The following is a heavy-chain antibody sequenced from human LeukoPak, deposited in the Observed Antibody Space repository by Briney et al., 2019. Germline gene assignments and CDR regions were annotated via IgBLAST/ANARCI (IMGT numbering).Heavy chain of an antibody. D-gene: IGHD6-19*01. J-gene: IGHJ4*02. CDR1: GFTFSSYS. CDR2: ISSSSSTI. CDR3: ARDLGIAVAGRSYDGYLDY. Sequence: PGGSLRLSCAASGFTFSSYSMNWVRQAPRKGLEWVSYISSSSSTIYYADSVKGRFTISRDNAKNSLYLQMNSLRAEDTAVYYCARDLGIAVAGRSYDGYLDYWGQGTLVTVSS. V-gene: IGHV3-48*01.